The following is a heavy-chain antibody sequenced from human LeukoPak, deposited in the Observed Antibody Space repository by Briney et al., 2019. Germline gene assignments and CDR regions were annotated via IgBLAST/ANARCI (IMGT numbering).Heavy chain of an antibody. CDR2: ISSSSNYI. CDR1: GFTFSSYN. D-gene: IGHD2-21*01. CDR3: ARGGSGLDY. Sequence: GGSPRLSCAASGFTFSSYNMNWVRQAPGKGLEWVSSISSSSNYIYYADSVKGRFTISRDNAKNSLYLQMNSLRVEVTAVYYCARGGSGLDYWGQGTLVTVSS. J-gene: IGHJ4*02. V-gene: IGHV3-21*01.